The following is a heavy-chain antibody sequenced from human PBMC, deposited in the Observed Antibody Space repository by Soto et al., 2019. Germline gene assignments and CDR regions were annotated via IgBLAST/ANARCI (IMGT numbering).Heavy chain of an antibody. Sequence: TLSLTCAVSGGSISSSNWWSWVRQPPGKGLEWIGEIYHSGSTNYNPSLKSRVTISVDKSKNQFSLKLSSVTAADTAVYYCAREGLYYASSGYYLVVDYWGQGTLVTVSS. D-gene: IGHD3-22*01. V-gene: IGHV4-4*02. CDR3: AREGLYYASSGYYLVVDY. CDR1: GGSISSSNW. CDR2: IYHSGST. J-gene: IGHJ4*02.